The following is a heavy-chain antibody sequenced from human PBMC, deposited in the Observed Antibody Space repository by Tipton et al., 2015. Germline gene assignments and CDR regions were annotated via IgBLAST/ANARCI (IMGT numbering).Heavy chain of an antibody. CDR3: ARDSVLWTGPNDF. V-gene: IGHV4-38-2*02. CDR1: GYSISSGYY. CDR2: IFHRGDT. Sequence: TLSLTCDVSGYSISSGYYWGWIRQPPGKGLEWIGSIFHRGDTNYNPSLKSRVTISLDTSKNQFSLKLNSVTAADTAVYYCARDSVLWTGPNDFWGQGTLVTVSS. D-gene: IGHD3/OR15-3a*01. J-gene: IGHJ4*02.